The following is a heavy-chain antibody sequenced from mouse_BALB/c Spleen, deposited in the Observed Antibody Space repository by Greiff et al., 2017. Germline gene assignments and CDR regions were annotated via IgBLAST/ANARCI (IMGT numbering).Heavy chain of an antibody. J-gene: IGHJ2*01. Sequence: EVQLQESGGGLVKPGGSLKLSCAASGFTFSSYAMSWVRQTPEKRLEWVASISSGGSTYYPDSVKGRFTISRDNARNILYLQMSSLRSEDTAMYYCARDPPLRSFDYWGQGTTLTVSS. D-gene: IGHD1-1*01. CDR2: ISSGGST. V-gene: IGHV5-6-5*01. CDR3: ARDPPLRSFDY. CDR1: GFTFSSYA.